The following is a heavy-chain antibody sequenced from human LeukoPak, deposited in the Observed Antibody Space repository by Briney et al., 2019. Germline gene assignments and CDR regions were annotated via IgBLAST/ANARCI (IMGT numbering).Heavy chain of an antibody. CDR2: INSDGSST. D-gene: IGHD4-17*01. CDR1: GFTFSNYW. Sequence: PGGSLRLSCAASGFTFSNYWMHWVRQAPGKGLMWVSRINSDGSSTSYADSMKGRFTISRDNAMNTLHLQMNSLRAEDTAVYYCARVAYGHAFDIWGQGTMVTVTS. V-gene: IGHV3-74*01. J-gene: IGHJ3*02. CDR3: ARVAYGHAFDI.